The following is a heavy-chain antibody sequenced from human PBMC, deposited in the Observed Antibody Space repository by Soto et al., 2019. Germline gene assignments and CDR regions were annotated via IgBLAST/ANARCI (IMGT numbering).Heavy chain of an antibody. D-gene: IGHD5-12*01. J-gene: IGHJ4*02. CDR1: RFAVSDNY. Sequence: EVHLVESGGGLVQPGGSLRPSCAASRFAVSDNYMSWVRQAPGKGLEFVSLIYSGGTTSYADSVKGRFTISRDNSKNTLYLQMNNLRAEDTAVYYCATRTITLPHWGQGTLVTVSS. V-gene: IGHV3-66*01. CDR2: IYSGGTT. CDR3: ATRTITLPH.